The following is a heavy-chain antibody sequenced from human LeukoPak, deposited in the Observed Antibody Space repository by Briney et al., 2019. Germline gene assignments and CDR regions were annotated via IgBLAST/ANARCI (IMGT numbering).Heavy chain of an antibody. CDR3: ARGSPYYYDSSENKDFDY. CDR2: ISAYNGNT. D-gene: IGHD3-22*01. V-gene: IGHV1-18*01. CDR1: GYTFTSYG. J-gene: IGHJ4*02. Sequence: ASVKVSCKASGYTFTSYGISWVRQAPGQGLEWMGWISAYNGNTNYAQKLQGKVTMTTDTSTSTAYMELRSLRSDDTAVYYCARGSPYYYDSSENKDFDYWGQGTLVTVSS.